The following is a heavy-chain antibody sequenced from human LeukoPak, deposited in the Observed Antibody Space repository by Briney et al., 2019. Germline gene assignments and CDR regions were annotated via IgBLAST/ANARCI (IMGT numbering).Heavy chain of an antibody. CDR3: AEDYRSSSWYAFDY. J-gene: IGHJ4*02. D-gene: IGHD6-13*01. V-gene: IGHV3-23*01. Sequence: GGSLRLSCAASGFTFSSYAMSWVRQAPGKGLEWVSAISGSGGSTYYADSVKGRFTISRDNSKNTLYLQMNSLRAEDTAVYYCAEDYRSSSWYAFDYWGQGTLVTVSS. CDR2: ISGSGGST. CDR1: GFTFSSYA.